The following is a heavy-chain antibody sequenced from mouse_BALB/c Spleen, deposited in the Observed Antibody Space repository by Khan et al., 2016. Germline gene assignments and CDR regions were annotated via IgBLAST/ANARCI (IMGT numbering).Heavy chain of an antibody. CDR1: GYTFTKYG. D-gene: IGHD1-1*01. CDR2: INTYTGEA. J-gene: IGHJ4*01. Sequence: LVESGPELKKPGETVKISCKASGYTFTKYGMNWVKQAPGKGLKWMGWINTYTGEATYADDFKGRFAFSLATSASSAYLQINNLKNEDMATYFCARKGDFITTVVATDYDMDYWGQGTSVTVSS. V-gene: IGHV9-1*02. CDR3: ARKGDFITTVVATDYDMDY.